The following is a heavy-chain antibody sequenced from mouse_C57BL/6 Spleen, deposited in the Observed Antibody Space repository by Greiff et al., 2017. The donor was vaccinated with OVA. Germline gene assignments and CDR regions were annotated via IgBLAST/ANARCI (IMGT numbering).Heavy chain of an antibody. D-gene: IGHD2-13*01. CDR1: GYAFSSSW. J-gene: IGHJ1*03. Sequence: QVQLQQSGPELVKPGASVKISCKASGYAFSSSWMNWVKQRPGKGLEWIGRIYPGDGDTNYNGKFKGKATLTADKSSSTAYMQLSSLTSEDSAVYFCAREGESGYFDVWGTGTTVTVSS. V-gene: IGHV1-82*01. CDR3: AREGESGYFDV. CDR2: IYPGDGDT.